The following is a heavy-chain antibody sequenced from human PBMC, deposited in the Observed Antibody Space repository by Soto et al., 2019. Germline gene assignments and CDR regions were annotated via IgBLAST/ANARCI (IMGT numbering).Heavy chain of an antibody. CDR1: GFSFSDYY. CDR2: ISDHGTYT. J-gene: IGHJ4*02. Sequence: PGGSLRLSCTASGFSFSDYYMRWIRQAPGRGLEWVSYISDHGTYTDYSDSMKGRFTVSRDNAKNSVYLEMNSLSAEDTAVYYCARESEDLTSNFDYWGQGTLVTVSS. V-gene: IGHV3-11*06. CDR3: ARESEDLTSNFDY.